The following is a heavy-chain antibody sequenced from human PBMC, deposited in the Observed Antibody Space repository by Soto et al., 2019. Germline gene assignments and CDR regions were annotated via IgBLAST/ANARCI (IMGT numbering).Heavy chain of an antibody. CDR2: IIPILGIA. CDR3: ARGIPSIAAAGIVGWDV. Sequence: ASVKVSCKASGGTFSSYTISWVRQAPGQGLEWMGRIIPILGIANYAQKFQGRVTITADKSTSTAYMELSSLRSEDTAVYYCARGIPSIAAAGIVGWDVWGKGTTVTVSS. CDR1: GGTFSSYT. J-gene: IGHJ6*04. V-gene: IGHV1-69*02. D-gene: IGHD6-13*01.